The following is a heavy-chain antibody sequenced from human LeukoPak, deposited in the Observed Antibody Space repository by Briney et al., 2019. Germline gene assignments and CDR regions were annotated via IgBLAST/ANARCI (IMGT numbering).Heavy chain of an antibody. V-gene: IGHV4-61*02. CDR3: ARDPGSGSFKSFDY. CDR2: IYTSGCT. CDR1: GGSISSGSYY. D-gene: IGHD3-10*01. Sequence: SETLFLTCTVPGGSISSGSYYWSWFRQPAGKGLEWSGRIYTSGCTNYNPSLNRRVTLSVDTSKNQVSLKLSSVPAAVSAGDYCARDPGSGSFKSFDYWGQGTLVTVSS. J-gene: IGHJ4*02.